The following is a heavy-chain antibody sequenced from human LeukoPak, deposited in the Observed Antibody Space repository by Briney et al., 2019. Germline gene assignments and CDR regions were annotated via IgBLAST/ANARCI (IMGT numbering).Heavy chain of an antibody. CDR2: ISSSGSTI. V-gene: IGHV3-48*03. D-gene: IGHD1-20*01. J-gene: IGHJ4*02. Sequence: GGSLRLSCAASGFTFSSYEMNWVRQAPGKGLEWVSYISSSGSTIYYADSVKGRFTISRDNAKNSLYLQMNSLRAEDTALYYCAKDNWNDGGFDYWGQGTLVTVSS. CDR3: AKDNWNDGGFDY. CDR1: GFTFSSYE.